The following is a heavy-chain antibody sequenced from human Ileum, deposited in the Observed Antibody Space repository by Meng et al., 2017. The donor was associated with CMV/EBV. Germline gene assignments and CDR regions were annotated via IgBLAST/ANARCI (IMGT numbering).Heavy chain of an antibody. CDR1: ISSIRNS. CDR2: VDYTGPT. D-gene: IGHD2-15*01. V-gene: IGHV4-39*01. J-gene: IGHJ4*02. Sequence: ISSIRNSWGWIRQSPRRAAECIGTVDYTGPTYYNPSLTSRVTMSMDTSKHQVSLKLNVVTAADVAVYCCARLKDPGSALSAIDYWGQGTLVTVSS. CDR3: ARLKDPGSALSAIDY.